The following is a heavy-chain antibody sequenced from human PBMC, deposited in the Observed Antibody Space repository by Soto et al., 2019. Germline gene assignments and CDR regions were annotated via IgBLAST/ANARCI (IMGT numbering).Heavy chain of an antibody. CDR2: IKSKTDGGTT. CDR3: TTRAWRLPAAIAY. CDR1: GFTFSNAW. D-gene: IGHD2-2*01. J-gene: IGHJ4*02. V-gene: IGHV3-15*01. Sequence: GGSLRLSCAASGFTFSNAWMSWVRQAPGKGLEWVGRIKSKTDGGTTDYAAPVKGRFTISRDDSKNTLYLQMNSLKTEDTAVYYCTTRAWRLPAAIAYWGQGTLVTVSS.